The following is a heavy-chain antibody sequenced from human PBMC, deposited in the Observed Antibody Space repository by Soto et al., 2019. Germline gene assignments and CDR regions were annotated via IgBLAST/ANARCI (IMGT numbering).Heavy chain of an antibody. J-gene: IGHJ4*02. V-gene: IGHV4-59*01. CDR3: ARDNGYSYGYTLDH. CDR1: GGSISSYY. D-gene: IGHD5-18*01. Sequence: SETLSLTSTVSGGSISSYYWSWIRPPPGKGLEWIGYIYYSGSTNYNPSLKSRFTISVDTSKNQFSLKLSSVTAADTAVYYCARDNGYSYGYTLDHWGQGTLVTVS. CDR2: IYYSGST.